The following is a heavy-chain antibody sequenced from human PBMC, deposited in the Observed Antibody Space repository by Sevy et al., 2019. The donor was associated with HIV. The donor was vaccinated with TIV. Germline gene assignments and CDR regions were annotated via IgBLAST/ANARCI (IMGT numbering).Heavy chain of an antibody. Sequence: GGSLRLSCAVSGFTFSTYAMSWVRQAPGKGLEWVSAISGSGGSSPYYADSVKGRFTISRDNSMNTLYLQMNSLRAEDTAVYYCATDRDFWRAACYFDYWGQGTLVTVSS. D-gene: IGHD3-3*01. CDR3: ATDRDFWRAACYFDY. J-gene: IGHJ4*02. CDR2: ISGSGGSSP. CDR1: GFTFSTYA. V-gene: IGHV3-23*01.